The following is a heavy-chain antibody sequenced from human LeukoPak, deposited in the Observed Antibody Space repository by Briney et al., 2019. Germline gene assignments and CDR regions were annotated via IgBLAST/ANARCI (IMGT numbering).Heavy chain of an antibody. CDR2: SSSSSTI. D-gene: IGHD5-12*01. CDR3: ARSVDIDY. V-gene: IGHV3-48*01. J-gene: IGHJ4*02. Sequence: SSSSSTIYYADSVKGRFTISRDNAKNSLYLQMNSLRAEDTAVYYCARSVDIDYWGQGTLVTVSS.